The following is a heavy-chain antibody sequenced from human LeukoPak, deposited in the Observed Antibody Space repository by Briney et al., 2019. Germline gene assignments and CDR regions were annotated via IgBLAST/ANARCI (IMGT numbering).Heavy chain of an antibody. CDR1: GGSISSSSYY. CDR2: IYYSGSS. D-gene: IGHD2-15*01. J-gene: IGHJ2*01. CDR3: ARQWYCSGGSCYPGWYFDL. V-gene: IGHV4-39*01. Sequence: SETLSLTCTVSGGSISSSSYYWGWIRQPPGEGLEWIGSIYYSGSSYDNPSVRSRVTISVDTSKNQFSLEMNSVTAADTAVYYCARQWYCSGGSCYPGWYFDLWGRGTLVTVSS.